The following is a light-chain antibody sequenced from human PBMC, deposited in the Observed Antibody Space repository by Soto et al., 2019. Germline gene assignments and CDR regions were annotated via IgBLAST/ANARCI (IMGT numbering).Light chain of an antibody. CDR3: QQRSNWPT. J-gene: IGKJ1*01. Sequence: EIVLTQSPGTLSLSPGERATLSCRASQSVTSNYLAWYQQKPGQAPRLLIYGASNRATGIPDRFSGSGAETDFTLTISRLEPEDFAVYCCQQRSNWPTFGQGTKVDIK. V-gene: IGKV3D-20*02. CDR1: QSVTSNY. CDR2: GAS.